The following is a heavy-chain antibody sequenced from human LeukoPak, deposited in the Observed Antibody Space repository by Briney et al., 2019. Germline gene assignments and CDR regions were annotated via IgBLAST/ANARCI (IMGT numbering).Heavy chain of an antibody. V-gene: IGHV3-74*01. Sequence: PGGSLRLSCAASGFTFSSYWMHWVRQAPGQGLVWVSRITSDGSGTAYADSVKGRFTISRDDAKNTLYLQMNSLRAEGTAVYYCVRSVGYPDYWGQGTLVTISS. CDR1: GFTFSSYW. CDR3: VRSVGYPDY. D-gene: IGHD6-25*01. CDR2: ITSDGSGT. J-gene: IGHJ4*02.